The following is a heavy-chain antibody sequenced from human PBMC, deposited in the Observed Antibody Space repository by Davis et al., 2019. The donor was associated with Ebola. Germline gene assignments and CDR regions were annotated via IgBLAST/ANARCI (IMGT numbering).Heavy chain of an antibody. CDR3: ARGEGAPDY. CDR2: INPNDGRT. Sequence: ASVKVSCKASGYTFTNYYMHWVRQAPGQGLEWMGMINPNDGRTIYAQKFQGRVTMTTDTSTTTVFMELRSLRSDDTAVYWCARGEGAPDYWGQGTLVTVSS. D-gene: IGHD1-26*01. J-gene: IGHJ4*02. V-gene: IGHV1-46*01. CDR1: GYTFTNYY.